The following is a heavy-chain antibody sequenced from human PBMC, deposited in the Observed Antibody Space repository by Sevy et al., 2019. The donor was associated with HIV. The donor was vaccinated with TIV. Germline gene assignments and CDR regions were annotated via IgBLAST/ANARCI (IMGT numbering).Heavy chain of an antibody. CDR1: GGSFSGYY. CDR2: INHSGST. Sequence: SETLSLTCAVYGGSFSGYYWSWIRQPPGKGLEWIGEINHSGSTNYNPSLKSRVTISVDTSKNQFSLKLSSVTAADTAVYYCPRGPGRGIVGANDAFDIWGQGTMVTVSS. CDR3: PRGPGRGIVGANDAFDI. D-gene: IGHD1-26*01. V-gene: IGHV4-34*01. J-gene: IGHJ3*02.